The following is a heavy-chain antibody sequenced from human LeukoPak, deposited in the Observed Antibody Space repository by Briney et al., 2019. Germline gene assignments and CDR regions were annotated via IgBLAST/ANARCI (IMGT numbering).Heavy chain of an antibody. CDR2: MNPNSGNT. J-gene: IGHJ6*03. CDR1: GYTFTSYD. D-gene: IGHD1-14*01. V-gene: IGHV1-8*01. CDR3: ARGNQPLRSYYMDV. Sequence: ASVKVSCKASGYTFTSYDINWVRQATGQGLEWMGWMNPNSGNTGYAQKFQGRVTMTRNTSISTAYMELSSLRSEDTAVYDCARGNQPLRSYYMDVWGKGTTVTVSS.